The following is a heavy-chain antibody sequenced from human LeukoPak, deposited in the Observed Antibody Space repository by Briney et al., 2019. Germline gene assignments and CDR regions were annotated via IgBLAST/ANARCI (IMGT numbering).Heavy chain of an antibody. CDR3: ARLFCSGASCSRGGGFDY. CDR1: GAPISSGGYF. V-gene: IGHV4-31*03. CDR2: ISYSGSP. D-gene: IGHD2-15*01. Sequence: SQTLSLTCTVSGAPISSGGYFWTWIRQHPGKGLEWIGYISYSGSPYYSPSLESRVTISADTSQNQFSLKLNSVTAADTAIYYCARLFCSGASCSRGGGFDYWGQGTLVTVSS. J-gene: IGHJ4*02.